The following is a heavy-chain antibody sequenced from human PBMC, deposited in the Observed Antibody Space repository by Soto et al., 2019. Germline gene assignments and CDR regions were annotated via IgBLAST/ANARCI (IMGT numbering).Heavy chain of an antibody. CDR2: ISWNSVTI. CDR1: GFTFDDYA. J-gene: IGHJ4*02. D-gene: IGHD3-10*01. CDR3: AKHPYGSGSYHFDY. V-gene: IGHV3-9*01. Sequence: EVQLVESGGGLAQPGRSLRLSCAASGFTFDDYAMHWVRQAPGKGLEWVSGISWNSVTIDYADSVKGRFTISRDNAKNSLYLQMNSLRAEDTALYYCAKHPYGSGSYHFDYWGQGTLVTVSP.